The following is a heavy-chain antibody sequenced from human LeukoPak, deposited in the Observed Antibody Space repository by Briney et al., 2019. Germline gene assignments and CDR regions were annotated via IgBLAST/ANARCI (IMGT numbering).Heavy chain of an antibody. CDR1: GYTFISYG. CDR2: ISAYNGNT. V-gene: IGHV1-18*01. Sequence: ASVKVSCKASGYTFISYGISWVRQAPGQGLEWMGWISAYNGNTNYAQKLQGRVTMTTDTSTSTAYMELRSLRSDDTAVYYCARYYYYGSGSYYFPLDYWGQGTLVTVSS. J-gene: IGHJ4*02. CDR3: ARYYYYGSGSYYFPLDY. D-gene: IGHD3-10*01.